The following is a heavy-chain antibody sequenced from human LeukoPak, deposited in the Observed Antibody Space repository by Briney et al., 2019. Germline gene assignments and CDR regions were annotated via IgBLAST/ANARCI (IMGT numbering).Heavy chain of an antibody. Sequence: WGSLRLSCAASGFTFSSYAMSWVRQAPGKGLEWVSAISGSGGSTYYADSVKGRFTISRDNSKNTLYLQMNSLRAEDTAVYYCAKGAGYCSGGSCSTFDYWGQGTLVTVSS. D-gene: IGHD2-15*01. J-gene: IGHJ4*02. CDR2: ISGSGGST. V-gene: IGHV3-23*01. CDR1: GFTFSSYA. CDR3: AKGAGYCSGGSCSTFDY.